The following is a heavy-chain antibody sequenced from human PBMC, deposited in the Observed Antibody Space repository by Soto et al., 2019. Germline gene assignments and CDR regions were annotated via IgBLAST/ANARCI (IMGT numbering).Heavy chain of an antibody. CDR1: GYSFTTYD. CDR3: ARVGSRSSPIDF. CDR2: ISGYEGNT. J-gene: IGHJ4*02. V-gene: IGHV1-18*01. Sequence: ASVKFSCKASGYSFTTYDITWVRQAPGQGLEWMGWISGYEGNTNYTQRLQGRVTMTTDTSTTTAYMELRSLKPDDTAVYYCARVGSRSSPIDFWGQGSLVTVSS. D-gene: IGHD6-6*01.